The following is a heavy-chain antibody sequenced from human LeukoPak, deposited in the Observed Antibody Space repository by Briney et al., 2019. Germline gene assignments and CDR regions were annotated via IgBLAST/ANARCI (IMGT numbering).Heavy chain of an antibody. CDR1: GGSISSSSYY. CDR3: ALGNIVVVPAGGYYFDY. J-gene: IGHJ4*02. CDR2: IYYSGST. Sequence: SETLSLTCTVSGGSISSSSYYWGWIRQPPGKGLEWIGSIYYSGSTYYNPSLKSRATISVDTSKNQFSLKLSSVTAADTAVYYCALGNIVVVPAGGYYFDYWGQGTLVTVSS. D-gene: IGHD2-2*01. V-gene: IGHV4-39*01.